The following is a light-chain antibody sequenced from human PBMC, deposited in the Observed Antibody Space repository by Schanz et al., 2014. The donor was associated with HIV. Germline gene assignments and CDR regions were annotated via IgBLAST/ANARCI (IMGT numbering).Light chain of an antibody. CDR1: QSVSSN. J-gene: IGKJ2*01. CDR3: QQYNNWPGT. Sequence: EIVMTQSPVTLSVSPGERATLSCRASQSVSSNLAWYQQKPGQAPRLLIYGASTRATGFPARFSGSGSGTEFTLTISSLQSEDFAVYYCQQYNNWPGTFGQGTKLEIK. V-gene: IGKV3-15*01. CDR2: GAS.